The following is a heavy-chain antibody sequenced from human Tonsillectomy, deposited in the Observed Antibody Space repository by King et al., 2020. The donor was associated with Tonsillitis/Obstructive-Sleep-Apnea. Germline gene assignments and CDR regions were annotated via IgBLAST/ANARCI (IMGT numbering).Heavy chain of an antibody. CDR3: ARGSGIAAAGTLKYYFDY. CDR1: GGSFSGYY. J-gene: IGHJ4*02. V-gene: IGHV4-34*01. Sequence: VQLQQWGAGLLKPSETLSLTCAVYGGSFSGYYWSWIRQPPGKGLEWIGEINHSGSTNYNPSLKSRVTISVDTSKNQFSLKLSSVTAADTAVYYCARGSGIAAAGTLKYYFDYWGQGTLVTVSS. CDR2: INHSGST. D-gene: IGHD6-13*01.